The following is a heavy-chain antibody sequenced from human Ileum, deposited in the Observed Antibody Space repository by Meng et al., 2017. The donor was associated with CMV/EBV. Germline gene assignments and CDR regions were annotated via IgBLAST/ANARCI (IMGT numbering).Heavy chain of an antibody. D-gene: IGHD3-10*01. J-gene: IGHJ5*02. Sequence: GQLEESGPGLVRPSETLSLICTVSGGSISTYCWNWIRQSAGKRLEWIGHICGTGTIQYNPSFKSRLTLSLDTSKSQFSLRLTSVTAADTAVYFCARRVREVRERSWENWLTPWGQGILVTVSS. CDR3: ARRVREVRERSWENWLTP. CDR1: GGSISTYC. CDR2: ICGTGTI. V-gene: IGHV4-4*07.